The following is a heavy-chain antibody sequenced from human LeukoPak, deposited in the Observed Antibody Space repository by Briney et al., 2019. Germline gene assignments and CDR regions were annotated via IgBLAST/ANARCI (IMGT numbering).Heavy chain of an antibody. J-gene: IGHJ4*02. Sequence: SETLSLTCTVSGGSISSYYWSWIRQPPGKGLEWIGYIYYSGSTYYNPSLKSRVTISVDTSKNQFSLKLSSVTAADTAVYYCARDLEGYDSSGYYPFGYWGQGTLATVSS. CDR2: IYYSGST. V-gene: IGHV4-59*06. CDR1: GGSISSYY. CDR3: ARDLEGYDSSGYYPFGY. D-gene: IGHD3-22*01.